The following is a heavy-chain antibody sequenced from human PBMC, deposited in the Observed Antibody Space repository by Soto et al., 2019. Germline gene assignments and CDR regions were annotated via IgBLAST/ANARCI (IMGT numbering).Heavy chain of an antibody. Sequence: EVQLVESGGGLLQPGRSLRLSCAASGFTFDDYAMHWVRQAPGKGLEWVSGISWNSGSIGYADSVKGRFTISRDNAKNSLYLQMNSLRAEDTALYYCAKTLRFLEWYDAFDIWGQGTMVTVSS. CDR1: GFTFDDYA. V-gene: IGHV3-9*01. D-gene: IGHD3-3*01. CDR3: AKTLRFLEWYDAFDI. CDR2: ISWNSGSI. J-gene: IGHJ3*02.